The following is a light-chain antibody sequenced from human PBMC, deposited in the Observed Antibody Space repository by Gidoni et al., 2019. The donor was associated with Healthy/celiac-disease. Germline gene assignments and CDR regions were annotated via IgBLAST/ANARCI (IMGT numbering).Light chain of an antibody. Sequence: DIKMTQSPSSLAASVGYRVTITFRASQSISSYLNWYQQKPGKDPKLLIYAASSLQSGVPSRFSGSGSGTDFTLTISSLQPEDFATYYCQQSYSTPRTFGQGTKLEIK. J-gene: IGKJ2*01. CDR2: AAS. CDR3: QQSYSTPRT. V-gene: IGKV1-39*01. CDR1: QSISSY.